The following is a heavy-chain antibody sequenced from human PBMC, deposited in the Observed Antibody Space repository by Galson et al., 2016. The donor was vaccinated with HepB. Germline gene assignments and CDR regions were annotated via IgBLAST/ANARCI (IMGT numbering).Heavy chain of an antibody. CDR1: GGPISSDYY. CDR2: IYSSEST. J-gene: IGHJ6*03. Sequence: SETLSLTCIVSGGPISSDYYWGWIRQPPGRGLEWIGSIYSSESTYYNPSLKSRVTISVDTSKNQFSLRLNSVTAADTGVYYCATGIVVAGKYYYYYMDVWGKGTTVTVSS. D-gene: IGHD6-19*01. V-gene: IGHV4-39*01. CDR3: ATGIVVAGKYYYYYMDV.